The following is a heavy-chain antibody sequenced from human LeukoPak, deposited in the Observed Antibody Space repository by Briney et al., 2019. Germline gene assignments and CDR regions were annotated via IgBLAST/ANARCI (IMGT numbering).Heavy chain of an antibody. CDR3: ARAPTVLVGYCSSSSCQADY. CDR1: GFTFRSYS. CDR2: IDPSSTYI. J-gene: IGHJ4*02. V-gene: IGHV3-21*01. Sequence: GGSLRLSCAASGFTFRSYSMNWVRQAPGKGLEWVSAIDPSSTYIYYADSVEGRFTISKDNAENSLYLQMNSLRVEDTAVYYCARAPTVLVGYCSSSSCQADYWGQGTLVTVSS. D-gene: IGHD2-2*01.